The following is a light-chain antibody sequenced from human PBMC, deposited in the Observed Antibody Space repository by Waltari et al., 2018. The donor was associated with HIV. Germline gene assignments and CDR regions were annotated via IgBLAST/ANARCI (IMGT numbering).Light chain of an antibody. CDR3: QVGDGLNDHLFV. V-gene: IGLV3-21*04. J-gene: IGLJ1*01. Sequence: YVLTQPPSVSVAPGKTATVTCGGDNIGRKSLHWYQQKPGQAPVLVIHYDTDRPSGIPERFSGSKSGNTATLTISRVEPGDEAAYHCQVGDGLNDHLFVFGKGTEVTVL. CDR2: YDT. CDR1: NIGRKS.